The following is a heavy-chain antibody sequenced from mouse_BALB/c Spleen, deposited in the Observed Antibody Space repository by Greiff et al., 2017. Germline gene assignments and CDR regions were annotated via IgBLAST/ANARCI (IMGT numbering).Heavy chain of an antibody. Sequence: EVKVEESGGGLVKPGGSLKLSCAASGFTFSSYAMSWVRQTPEKRLEWVASISSGGSTYYPDSVKGRFTISRDNARNILYLQMSSLRSEDTAMYYCARVYDGYYADYWGQGTSVTVSS. D-gene: IGHD2-3*01. J-gene: IGHJ4*01. V-gene: IGHV5-6-5*01. CDR1: GFTFSSYA. CDR2: ISSGGST. CDR3: ARVYDGYYADY.